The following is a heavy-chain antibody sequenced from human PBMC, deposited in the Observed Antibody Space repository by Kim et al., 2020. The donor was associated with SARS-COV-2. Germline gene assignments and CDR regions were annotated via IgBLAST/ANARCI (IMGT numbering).Heavy chain of an antibody. V-gene: IGHV3-49*04. D-gene: IGHD2-2*01. CDR1: GFTFGDYA. CDR2: IRSKAYGGTT. Sequence: GGSLRLSCTASGFTFGDYAMSWVRQAPGKGLEWVGFIRSKAYGGTTEYAASVKGRFTISRDDSKSIDYLQMNSLKTEDTAVYYCTRTRYCSSRGNYYYYYMDVWGKGTTVTVSS. J-gene: IGHJ6*03. CDR3: TRTRYCSSRGNYYYYYMDV.